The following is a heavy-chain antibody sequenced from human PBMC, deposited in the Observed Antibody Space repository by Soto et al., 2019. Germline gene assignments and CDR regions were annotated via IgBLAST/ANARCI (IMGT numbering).Heavy chain of an antibody. V-gene: IGHV3-23*01. J-gene: IGHJ4*02. CDR1: GFTFSSYA. D-gene: IGHD6-19*01. CDR3: AGGWGIAVAGIDY. CDR2: ISGTGGST. Sequence: EVQLLESGGGLVQPGGSLRLSCAASGFTFSSYAMSWVHQAPGKGLEWVSVISGTGGSTHYADSVKGRFTISRDNSKNTLHLQMNSLRAEDTAIYYCAGGWGIAVAGIDYWGQGTLVTVSS.